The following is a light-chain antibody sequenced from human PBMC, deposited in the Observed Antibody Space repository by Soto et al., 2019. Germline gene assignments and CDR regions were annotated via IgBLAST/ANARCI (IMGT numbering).Light chain of an antibody. Sequence: IVMSQSPYSLAVSLGERATINCKSSQSVLYSSNNKNYLAWYQQKPGQAPRLLIYGASSRATGIPNRFSGSGSGTDFTLTISRLEPEDFAVYYCQQYGNSPQTFGQGTKVDIK. CDR3: QQYGNSPQT. V-gene: IGKV4-1*01. CDR1: QSVLYSSNNKNY. J-gene: IGKJ1*01. CDR2: GAS.